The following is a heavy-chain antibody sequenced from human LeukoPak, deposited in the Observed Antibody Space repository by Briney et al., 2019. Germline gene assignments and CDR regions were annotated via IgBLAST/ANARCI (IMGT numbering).Heavy chain of an antibody. J-gene: IGHJ5*02. CDR2: INASGGNT. Sequence: GGSLRLSCAASGFAFSFYPMSWVRQDPGKGPEGFSTINASGGNTYFACSVKGRFTISRDNSTNTVYLQLNSLRAEDTAVYYCAKPISGGLAVTGDWFHPWGQGTLVTVSS. CDR3: AKPISGGLAVTGDWFHP. D-gene: IGHD6-19*01. CDR1: GFAFSFYP. V-gene: IGHV3-23*01.